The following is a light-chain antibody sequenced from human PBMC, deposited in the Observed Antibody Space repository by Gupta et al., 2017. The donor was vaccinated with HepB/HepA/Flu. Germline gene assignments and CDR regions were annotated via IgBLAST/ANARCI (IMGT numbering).Light chain of an antibody. CDR2: EDD. J-gene: IGLJ2*01. V-gene: IGLV6-57*03. CDR1: SGSIARNY. CDR3: QSYDYNSHVV. Sequence: FLLPQPHSVSASPRPTITISCTRNSGSIARNYVQWYQQRPGRAPTIVIYEDDKRPSGGPDRFSGSIDSSSNAASLTISGLKKEDEADYYCQSYDYNSHVVFGGGTKLTVL.